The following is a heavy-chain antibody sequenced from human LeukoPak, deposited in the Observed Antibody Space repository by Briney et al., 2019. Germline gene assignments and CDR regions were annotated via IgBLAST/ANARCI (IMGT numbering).Heavy chain of an antibody. CDR3: ARLARLTLIRGVTGYHSLDV. D-gene: IGHD3-10*01. V-gene: IGHV4-59*01. CDR2: VYYSGST. J-gene: IGHJ6*04. CDR1: GGSINSFY. Sequence: SETLSLTCTVSGGSINSFYWSWIRQPPGGGLEWIGYVYYSGSTNYNPSLKSRVTISVDASKNQFSLWLSSVTAADTAVYYCARLARLTLIRGVTGYHSLDVRGKGTKVTVSS.